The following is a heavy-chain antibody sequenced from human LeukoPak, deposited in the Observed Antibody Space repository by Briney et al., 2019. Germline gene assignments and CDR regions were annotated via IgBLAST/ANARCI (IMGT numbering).Heavy chain of an antibody. Sequence: ASVKVSCKASGYTFTGYYMHWVRQAPGQGLEWMGRINPNSGGTNYAQKFQGRVTMARDTSISTAYMELNRLRSDDTAVYFCAREITAAAGYWGQGTLVIVSS. CDR3: AREITAAAGY. CDR1: GYTFTGYY. V-gene: IGHV1-2*06. J-gene: IGHJ4*02. D-gene: IGHD6-13*01. CDR2: INPNSGGT.